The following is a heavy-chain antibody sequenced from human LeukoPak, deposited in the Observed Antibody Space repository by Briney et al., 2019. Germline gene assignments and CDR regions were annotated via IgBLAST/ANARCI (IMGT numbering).Heavy chain of an antibody. CDR1: GFTFSSYA. CDR3: AKDRPNYYDSSGHYYRRDGDY. Sequence: HPGGSLRLSCAASGFTFSSYAMSWVRQAPGKGLEWVSSVGGSGGGTFYADSVKGRFTISRDNSKNTVYLQLSSLRVEDTAVYYCAKDRPNYYDSSGHYYRRDGDYWGQGTLVTVSS. CDR2: VGGSGGGT. J-gene: IGHJ4*02. D-gene: IGHD3-22*01. V-gene: IGHV3-23*01.